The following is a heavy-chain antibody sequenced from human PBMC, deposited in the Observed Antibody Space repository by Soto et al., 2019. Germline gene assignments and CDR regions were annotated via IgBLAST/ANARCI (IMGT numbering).Heavy chain of an antibody. D-gene: IGHD6-6*01. CDR3: AHSRYSRSSFDY. V-gene: IGHV2-5*02. CDR1: GCSLTSNDVG. Sequence: SGPTLVNPTQTLTLTCTFSGCSLTSNDVGVGWIRQPPGKALEWLALIYWDDDKRYSPSLKSRLTITKDTSKNQVVLRMTNMDPVDTATYYCAHSRYSRSSFDYWGQGTLVTVSS. CDR2: IYWDDDK. J-gene: IGHJ4*02.